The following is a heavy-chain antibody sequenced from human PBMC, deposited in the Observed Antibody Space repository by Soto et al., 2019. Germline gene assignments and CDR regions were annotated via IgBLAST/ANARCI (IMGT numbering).Heavy chain of an antibody. Sequence: QVQLVESGGGLVKPGGSLRRSCAASGFTFSDYYMSWIRQAPGKGLEWVSYISSSGSTIYYADSVKGRFTISRDNAKNSLYLHMNSLRAEDTAVYYCARARLRYFDPDAFDIWGKGTMVTVSS. CDR3: ARARLRYFDPDAFDI. V-gene: IGHV3-11*01. CDR2: ISSSGSTI. D-gene: IGHD3-9*01. CDR1: GFTFSDYY. J-gene: IGHJ3*02.